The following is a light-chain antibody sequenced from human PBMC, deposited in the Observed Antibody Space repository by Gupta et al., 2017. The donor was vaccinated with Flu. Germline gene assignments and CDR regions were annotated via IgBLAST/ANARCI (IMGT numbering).Light chain of an antibody. CDR1: ESVGRS. CDR2: SAS. J-gene: IGKJ4*01. V-gene: IGKV6-21*01. Sequence: EIVLTQSPNFQSVTPKDAVTITCRASESVGRSLHWYQQKPGQSPKLLIKSASQSLSGVPSRFSGGGSATDFTLTINSLESEDAATYYCQQSRSLPLTFGGGTKVEIK. CDR3: QQSRSLPLT.